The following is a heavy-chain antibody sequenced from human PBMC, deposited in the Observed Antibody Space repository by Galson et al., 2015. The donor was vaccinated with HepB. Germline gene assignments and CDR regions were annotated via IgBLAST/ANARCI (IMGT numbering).Heavy chain of an antibody. CDR1: GFTFSSYA. CDR3: ARPSGGIAAAGTVEEGVGG. J-gene: IGHJ4*02. V-gene: IGHV3-30-3*01. Sequence: SLRLSCAASGFTFSSYAMHWVRQAPGKGLEWVAVISYDGSNKYYADSVKGRFTISRDNSKNTLYLQMNSLRAEDTAVYYCARPSGGIAAAGTVEEGVGGWGQGTLVTVSS. CDR2: ISYDGSNK. D-gene: IGHD6-13*01.